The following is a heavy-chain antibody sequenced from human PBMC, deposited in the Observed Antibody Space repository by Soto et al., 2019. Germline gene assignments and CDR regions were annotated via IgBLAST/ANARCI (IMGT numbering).Heavy chain of an antibody. D-gene: IGHD1-26*01. Sequence: QVQLVESGGGVVQPGRSLRLSCAASGFTFSSYGMHWVRQAPGKGLEWVAVIWYDGSNKYYADSVKGRFTISRDNSKNTLYLQMNSLRAEDTAVYYCARDLGVGATLVDYWGQGTLVTVSS. CDR3: ARDLGVGATLVDY. V-gene: IGHV3-33*01. CDR1: GFTFSSYG. J-gene: IGHJ4*02. CDR2: IWYDGSNK.